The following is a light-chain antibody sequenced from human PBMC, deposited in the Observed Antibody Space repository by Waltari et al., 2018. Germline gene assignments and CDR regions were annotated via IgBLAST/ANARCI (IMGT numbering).Light chain of an antibody. CDR2: DVS. V-gene: IGLV2-14*01. Sequence: QSALTQPASVSVSPGQSFPIPSTGTSRAAVGYNNVSWYQQHPGKAPKLMIYDVSNRPSGVSNRFSGSKSGNTASLTISGLQAEDEADYYCSSYTSSSTWVFGGGTKLTVL. J-gene: IGLJ3*02. CDR3: SSYTSSSTWV. CDR1: SRAAVGYNN.